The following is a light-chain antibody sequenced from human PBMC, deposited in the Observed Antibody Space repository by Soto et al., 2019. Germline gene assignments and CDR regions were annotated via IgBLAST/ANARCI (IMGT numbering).Light chain of an antibody. CDR2: SNN. CDR1: SSDVGAYNF. CDR3: AAWDDSLNGVI. V-gene: IGLV2-14*03. J-gene: IGLJ2*01. Sequence: QSALTQPASVSGSPGQSITISCTGTSSDVGAYNFVSWYQHHPGRAPKLLIYSNNERPSGVPDRFSGSKSGTSASLAISGLQSGDEADYYCAAWDDSLNGVIFGGGTKVTVL.